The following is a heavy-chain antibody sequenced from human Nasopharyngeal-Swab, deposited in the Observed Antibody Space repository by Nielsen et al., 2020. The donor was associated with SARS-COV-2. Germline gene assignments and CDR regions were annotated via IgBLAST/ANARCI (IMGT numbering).Heavy chain of an antibody. Sequence: ASAQVFCKASGYTFTSYAMHWVRQAPGQRLEWMGWINAGNGNTKYSQKFQGRVTITRDTSASTAYMELNSLRSEDTDVYYCARDLSWGSGTNYYYYYYMDVWGKGTTVTVSS. D-gene: IGHD3-10*01. CDR3: ARDLSWGSGTNYYYYYYMDV. J-gene: IGHJ6*03. V-gene: IGHV1-3*01. CDR1: GYTFTSYA. CDR2: INAGNGNT.